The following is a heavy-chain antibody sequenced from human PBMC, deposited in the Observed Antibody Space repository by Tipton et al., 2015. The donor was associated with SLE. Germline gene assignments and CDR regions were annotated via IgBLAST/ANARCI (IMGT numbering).Heavy chain of an antibody. V-gene: IGHV3-30*04. CDR3: ARTGDYVVGYFDL. J-gene: IGHJ2*01. D-gene: IGHD4-17*01. Sequence: SLRLSCAASGFSMTTYAMHWVRQAPGKGLEWVAMISYDGSVKNYADSVKGRFTISRDNSKNTLFLQMHSLRVEDTAVYYCARTGDYVVGYFDLWGRGTLVTVSS. CDR2: ISYDGSVK. CDR1: GFSMTTYA.